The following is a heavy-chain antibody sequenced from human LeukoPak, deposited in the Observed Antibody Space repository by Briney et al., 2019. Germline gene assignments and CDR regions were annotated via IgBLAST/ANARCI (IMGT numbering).Heavy chain of an antibody. CDR1: GFTISNYW. Sequence: GGSLRLSCAVSGFTISNYWMSWVRQAPGKGLEWVATVKQDGSAEFYVDSVKGRFTISRDSAKNSLYLQMNSLRDDDTAVYYCARDLFDYWGQGTLVTVSS. V-gene: IGHV3-7*01. CDR3: ARDLFDY. J-gene: IGHJ4*02. CDR2: VKQDGSAE.